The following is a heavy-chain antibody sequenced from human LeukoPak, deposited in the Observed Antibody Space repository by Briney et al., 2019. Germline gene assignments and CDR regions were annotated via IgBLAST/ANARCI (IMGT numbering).Heavy chain of an antibody. CDR3: AKADPHSSGRGGFGYFDY. J-gene: IGHJ4*02. CDR2: IKQDGSAK. Sequence: GGSLRLSCATSGFMFSNYWMTWVRQAPGKGLEWAANIKQDGSAKHYMDSVKGRFTISRDNSKNTLYLQMNSLRAEDTAVYYCAKADPHSSGRGGFGYFDYLGQGTLVTVSS. V-gene: IGHV3-7*01. D-gene: IGHD6-25*01. CDR1: GFMFSNYW.